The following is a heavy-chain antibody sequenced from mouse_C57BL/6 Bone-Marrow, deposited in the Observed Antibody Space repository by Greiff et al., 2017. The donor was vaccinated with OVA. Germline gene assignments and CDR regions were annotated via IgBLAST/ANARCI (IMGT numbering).Heavy chain of an antibody. CDR3: TRGYYGSSPYYAMDY. J-gene: IGHJ4*01. CDR1: GYTFTSYW. Sequence: VQLQQSGPVLARPGASVKMSCKTSGYTFTSYWMHWVKQRPGQGLEWIGAIYPGNSDTSYNQKFKGKAKLTAVTSASTAYMELSSLTNEDSAVYYCTRGYYGSSPYYAMDYWGQGTSVTVSS. V-gene: IGHV1-5*01. D-gene: IGHD1-1*01. CDR2: IYPGNSDT.